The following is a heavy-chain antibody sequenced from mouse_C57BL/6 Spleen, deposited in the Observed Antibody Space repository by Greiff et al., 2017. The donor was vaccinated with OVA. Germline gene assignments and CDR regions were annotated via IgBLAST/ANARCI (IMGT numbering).Heavy chain of an antibody. V-gene: IGHV1-18*01. CDR3: AREFTTVVARGYAMDY. D-gene: IGHD1-1*01. CDR2: INPNNGGT. J-gene: IGHJ4*01. Sequence: VQLKQSGPELVKPGASVKIPCKASGYTFTDYNMDWVKQSHGKSLEWIGDINPNNGGTIYNQKFKGKATLTVDKSSSTAYMELRSLTSEDTAVYYCAREFTTVVARGYAMDYWGQGTSVTVSS. CDR1: GYTFTDYN.